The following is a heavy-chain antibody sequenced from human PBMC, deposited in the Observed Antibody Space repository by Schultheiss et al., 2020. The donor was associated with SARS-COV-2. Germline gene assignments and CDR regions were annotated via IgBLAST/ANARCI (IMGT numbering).Heavy chain of an antibody. V-gene: IGHV4-38-2*02. CDR3: GRDGGYGSGSYYFDY. CDR2: IYHSGST. D-gene: IGHD6-25*01. CDR1: GYSISSGYY. Sequence: SQTLSLTCAVSGYSISSGYYWGWIRQPPGKGLEWIGSIYHSGSTNYNPSLKSRVTISVDTSKNQFSLKLSSVTAADTAVYYCGRDGGYGSGSYYFDYWGQGTLVTVSS. J-gene: IGHJ4*02.